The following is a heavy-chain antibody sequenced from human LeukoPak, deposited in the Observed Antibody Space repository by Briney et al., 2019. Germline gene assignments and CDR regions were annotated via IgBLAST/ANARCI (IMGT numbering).Heavy chain of an antibody. Sequence: GGSLRLSCAASGFTFNNYAMSCVRQAPGKGLEWVSAISGSGANTYDIDSVKGRFTISRDNSKSTLYLQISSLRAEDTAVYYCAKDSGSTMVRGVMYFDYWGQGTLVTVSS. CDR3: AKDSGSTMVRGVMYFDY. CDR2: ISGSGANT. D-gene: IGHD3-10*01. V-gene: IGHV3-23*01. J-gene: IGHJ4*02. CDR1: GFTFNNYA.